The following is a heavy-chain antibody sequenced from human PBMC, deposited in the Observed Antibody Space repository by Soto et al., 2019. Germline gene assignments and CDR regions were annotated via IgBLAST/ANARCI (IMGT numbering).Heavy chain of an antibody. J-gene: IGHJ4*02. V-gene: IGHV1-46*01. D-gene: IGHD3-22*01. CDR1: GYTFTSYY. Sequence: GASVKVSCKASGYTFTSYYIYLVRQAPGQGLEWMGLINPDGGSTSNAHKFQGRVTMTRDTSTSAVYMELSSLRSEDTAVYYCARAYYDSSGYLDYWGQGTLVTVSS. CDR3: ARAYYDSSGYLDY. CDR2: INPDGGST.